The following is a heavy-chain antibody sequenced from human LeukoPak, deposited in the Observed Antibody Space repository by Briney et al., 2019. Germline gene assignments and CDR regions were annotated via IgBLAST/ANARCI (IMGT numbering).Heavy chain of an antibody. CDR1: GFTFSSYE. CDR3: AREIAAAGNYYYYYMDV. CDR2: ISSSGSNI. V-gene: IGHV3-48*03. Sequence: GGSLRLSCAASGFTFSSYEMNWVRQAPGRGLEWISYISSSGSNIYYADSVKGRFTISRDNAKNSLYLQMNSLRAEDTAVYYCAREIAAAGNYYYYYMDVWGKGTTVTVSS. D-gene: IGHD6-13*01. J-gene: IGHJ6*03.